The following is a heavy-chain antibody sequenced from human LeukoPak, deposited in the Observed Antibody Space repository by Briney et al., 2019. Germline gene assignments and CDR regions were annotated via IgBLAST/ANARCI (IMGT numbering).Heavy chain of an antibody. V-gene: IGHV5-51*01. Sequence: GESLKISCKGSGYSFTSYWIGWVRRMPGKGLEWMGIIYPGDSDTRYSPSFQGQVTISADKSISTAYLQWSSLKASDTAMYYCARVGRGIQLWSPLEYWGQGTLVTVSS. CDR2: IYPGDSDT. J-gene: IGHJ4*02. D-gene: IGHD5-18*01. CDR3: ARVGRGIQLWSPLEY. CDR1: GYSFTSYW.